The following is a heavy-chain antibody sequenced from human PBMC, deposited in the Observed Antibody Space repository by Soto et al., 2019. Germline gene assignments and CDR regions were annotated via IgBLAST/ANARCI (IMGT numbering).Heavy chain of an antibody. CDR1: GYTFTRYG. V-gene: IGHV1-18*01. CDR3: ARDHFIIDYYDTSGYLYYFDY. Sequence: ASVKVSCKSSGYTFTRYGISWLRQAPGQGLEWMSWISAYNGNTNYAQKFQDRVTMTTDTSTGTTYMELRSLRSDDTAVYYCARDHFIIDYYDTSGYLYYFDYWGQGTPVTVSS. J-gene: IGHJ4*02. CDR2: ISAYNGNT. D-gene: IGHD3-22*01.